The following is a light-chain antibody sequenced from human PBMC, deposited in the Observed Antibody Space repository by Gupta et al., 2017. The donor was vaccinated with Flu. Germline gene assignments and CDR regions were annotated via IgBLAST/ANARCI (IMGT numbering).Light chain of an antibody. CDR3: GGWDGSLNNWV. CDR2: DND. V-gene: IGLV1-44*01. CDR1: SSNIGINA. J-gene: IGLJ3*02. Sequence: QSVLTQPPSASGTPGQRVTLSCSGSSSNIGINAANWYQQLPGTAPKLLIYDNDQRPSGVPDRFSGSKSGTSVSLAVSGLQSEDEAEYYGGGWDGSLNNWVFGGGTKLTVL.